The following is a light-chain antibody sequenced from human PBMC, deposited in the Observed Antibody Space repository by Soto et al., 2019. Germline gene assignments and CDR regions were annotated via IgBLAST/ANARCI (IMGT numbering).Light chain of an antibody. CDR1: QDISNY. CDR3: QQFDNFPRAII. Sequence: DMQMTQAPSSLSASVGDRVTITCQASQDISNYLNWYQHQPGKAPRLLIYGASNLETGVPSRFSGSGSGTDFTFTISSLQPEDIATYYCQQFDNFPRAIIFGQGTRLEIK. CDR2: GAS. V-gene: IGKV1-33*01. J-gene: IGKJ5*01.